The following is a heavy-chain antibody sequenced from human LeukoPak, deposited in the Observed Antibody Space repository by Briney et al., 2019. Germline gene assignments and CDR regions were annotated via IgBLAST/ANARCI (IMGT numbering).Heavy chain of an antibody. Sequence: PPGSLSLTRALSGGSLTAYYSSWVWPRAEEGLGWGGRIHNSGITNTNPSLKSRVTMSIDTSKNQFSLKLSSVTAADTAVYYCARGRWNTGMVSPYYFDYWGQGTLVTVSS. CDR3: ARGRWNTGMVSPYYFDY. D-gene: IGHD5-18*01. V-gene: IGHV4-59*10. CDR2: IHNSGIT. CDR1: GGSLTAYY. J-gene: IGHJ4*02.